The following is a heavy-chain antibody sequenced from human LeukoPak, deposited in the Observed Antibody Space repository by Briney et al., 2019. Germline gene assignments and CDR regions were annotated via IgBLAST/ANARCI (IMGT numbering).Heavy chain of an antibody. J-gene: IGHJ4*02. V-gene: IGHV1-69*13. CDR2: IIPIFGTA. CDR1: GGTFSSYA. CDR3: ARALAAAVSNFDY. D-gene: IGHD6-13*01. Sequence: SVKVSCKAPGGTFSSYAISWVRQAPGQGLEWMGGIIPIFGTANYAQKFQGRVTITADESTSTAYMELSSLRSEDTAVYYCARALAAAVSNFDYWGQGTLVTVSS.